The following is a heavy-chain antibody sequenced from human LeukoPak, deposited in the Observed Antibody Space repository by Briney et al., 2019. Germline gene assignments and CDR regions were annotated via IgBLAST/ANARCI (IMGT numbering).Heavy chain of an antibody. D-gene: IGHD6-19*01. CDR3: AIIAVAGTLLDY. CDR1: GGSISSYY. CDR2: IYYSGST. Sequence: SETLSLTWTVSGGSISSYYWSWIRQPPAKGLEWIGYIYYSGSTNYNPSLKSRVTISVDTSKNQFSLKLSSVTAADTAVYYCAIIAVAGTLLDYWGQGSLVTVSS. J-gene: IGHJ4*02. V-gene: IGHV4-59*01.